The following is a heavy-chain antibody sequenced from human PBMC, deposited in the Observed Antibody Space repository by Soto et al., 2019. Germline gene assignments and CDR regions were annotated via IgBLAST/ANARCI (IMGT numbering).Heavy chain of an antibody. V-gene: IGHV5-10-1*03. CDR3: ARHVISRDFRCVYFDY. CDR1: GYSFTSYW. D-gene: IGHD2-21*01. Sequence: EVQLVQSGAEVKKPGESLRISCKGSGYSFTSYWISWVRQMPGKGLEWMGRIDPSDSYTNYSPSFQGHVTISADKSISTAYLQWSSLKASDTAMYYWARHVISRDFRCVYFDYGGQGTLVTVAA. J-gene: IGHJ4*02. CDR2: IDPSDSYT.